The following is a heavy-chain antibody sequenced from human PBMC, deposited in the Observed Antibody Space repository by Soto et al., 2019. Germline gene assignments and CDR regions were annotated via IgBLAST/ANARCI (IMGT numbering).Heavy chain of an antibody. CDR3: VKRYCSSTSCYDYGMDV. CDR2: ISSNGGST. CDR1: GFTFSSYA. Sequence: QPGGSLRLSCSASGFTFSSYAMHWVRQAPGKGLEYVSAISSNGGSTYYADSVKGRFTISRDNSKNTLYLQMSSLRAEDTAVYYCVKRYCSSTSCYDYGMDVWGQGTTVTVSS. D-gene: IGHD2-2*01. V-gene: IGHV3-64D*06. J-gene: IGHJ6*02.